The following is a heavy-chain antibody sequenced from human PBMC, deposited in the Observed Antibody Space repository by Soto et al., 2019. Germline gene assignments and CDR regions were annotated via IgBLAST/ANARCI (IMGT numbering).Heavy chain of an antibody. V-gene: IGHV3-73*01. D-gene: IGHD5-12*01. CDR3: TRPGYSNYDSDY. CDR2: IRSRSNGYAT. Sequence: PGGSLRLSCAASGFTLSGSVIYLVRQSSGKGLEWVGRIRSRSNGYATAYAASVRGRFTISRDDSKNTAYLQMDSLKTEDTAVYYCTRPGYSNYDSDYWGQGTLVTVSS. J-gene: IGHJ4*02. CDR1: GFTLSGSV.